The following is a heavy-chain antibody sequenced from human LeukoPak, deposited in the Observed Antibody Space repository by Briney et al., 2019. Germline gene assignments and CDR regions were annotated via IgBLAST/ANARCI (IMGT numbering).Heavy chain of an antibody. J-gene: IGHJ4*02. CDR1: GDSISSSNYY. V-gene: IGHV4-39*07. Sequence: SETPSLTCIVSGDSISSSNYYWGSIRQPPGKGLEWIGRIYRSGNTYYNPSLKSRVTTSVDTSKNQFSLKLTAVTAADTAEYYCVRDSYGGNRDFDYWGRGTLVTVSS. CDR2: IYRSGNT. CDR3: VRDSYGGNRDFDY. D-gene: IGHD4-23*01.